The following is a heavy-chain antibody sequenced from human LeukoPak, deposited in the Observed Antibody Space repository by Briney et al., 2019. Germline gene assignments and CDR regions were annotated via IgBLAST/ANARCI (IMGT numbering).Heavy chain of an antibody. CDR1: GYTFTNYY. J-gene: IGHJ4*02. CDR3: ARDLLGFATTPLSD. V-gene: IGHV1-2*02. D-gene: IGHD4-11*01. CDR2: INPNRGDT. Sequence: ASVRVSCKASGYTFTNYYMHWVRQAPGHGLEWMGWINPNRGDTNYAQKFQGRVTMTRDTSISTAFMELSRLTSDDTAVYYCARDLLGFATTPLSDWGQGTLVTVS.